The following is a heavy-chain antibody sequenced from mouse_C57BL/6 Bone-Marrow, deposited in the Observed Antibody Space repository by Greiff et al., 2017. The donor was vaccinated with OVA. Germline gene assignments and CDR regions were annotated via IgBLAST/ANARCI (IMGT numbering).Heavy chain of an antibody. Sequence: ESGAELVKPGASVKISCKASGYAFSSYWMNWVKQRPGKGLEWIGQIYPGDGDTNYNGKFKGKATLTADKSSSTAYMQLSSLTSEDSAVYFCARSDYYGSQGYWGQGTTLTVSS. CDR2: IYPGDGDT. V-gene: IGHV1-80*01. D-gene: IGHD1-1*01. J-gene: IGHJ2*01. CDR3: ARSDYYGSQGY. CDR1: GYAFSSYW.